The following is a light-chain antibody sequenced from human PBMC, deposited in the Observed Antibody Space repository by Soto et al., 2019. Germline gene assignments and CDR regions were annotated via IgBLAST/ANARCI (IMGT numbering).Light chain of an antibody. Sequence: QSALTQPPSASGSPGQSITISCTGTSSDVGGYNYVSWYQQHPGKAPKLMIYEVGQRPSGVPDRFSGSKSGNTASLTVSGLQAEDEADYYCSSFAGSNNLVFGGGTQLTVL. CDR3: SSFAGSNNLV. V-gene: IGLV2-8*01. CDR2: EVG. J-gene: IGLJ2*01. CDR1: SSDVGGYNY.